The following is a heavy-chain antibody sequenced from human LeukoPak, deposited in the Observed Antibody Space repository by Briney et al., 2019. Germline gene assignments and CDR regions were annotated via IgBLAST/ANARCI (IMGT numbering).Heavy chain of an antibody. CDR3: ASTRDYDFWSGYSDY. Sequence: SETLSLTCTVSGGSISSSSYYWGWIRQPPGKGLEWIGSIYYSGSTYYNPSLKSRVTISVDTPKNQFSLKLSSVTAADTAVYYCASTRDYDFWSGYSDYWGPGTLVTVSS. CDR1: GGSISSSSYY. D-gene: IGHD3-3*01. CDR2: IYYSGST. V-gene: IGHV4-39*01. J-gene: IGHJ4*02.